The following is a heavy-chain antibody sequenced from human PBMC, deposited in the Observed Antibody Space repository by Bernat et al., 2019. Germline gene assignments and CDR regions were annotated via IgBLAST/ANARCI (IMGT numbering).Heavy chain of an antibody. V-gene: IGHV3-7*01. CDR2: IKQDGSEK. CDR3: ARDAKLQRGKFDY. Sequence: EVQLVESGGGLVQPGGSLRLSCAASGFTLSSYWMSWVRQAPGKGLEWVANIKQDGSEKNLVDSVKGRFTISRDNAKNSLYLQMNSLRAEDTAVYYCARDAKLQRGKFDYWGQGTLVTVSS. CDR1: GFTLSSYW. J-gene: IGHJ4*02.